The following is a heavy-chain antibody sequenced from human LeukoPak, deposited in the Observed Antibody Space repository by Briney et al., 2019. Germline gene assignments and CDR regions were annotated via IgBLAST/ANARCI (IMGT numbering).Heavy chain of an antibody. J-gene: IGHJ6*03. V-gene: IGHV1-69*05. CDR1: GYTFSSYD. CDR3: ARGQDFWSNYMDV. D-gene: IGHD3-3*01. CDR2: IIPLFDTA. Sequence: GASVKVSCKASGYTFSSYDINWVRQAPGQGLEWMGGIIPLFDTANYVQKFQGRVTITTDESTSTAYMELSSLRSEDTAVYYCARGQDFWSNYMDVWGKGTTVTVSS.